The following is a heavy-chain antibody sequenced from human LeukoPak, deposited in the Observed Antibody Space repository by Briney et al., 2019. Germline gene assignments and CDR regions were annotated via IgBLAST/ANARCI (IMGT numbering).Heavy chain of an antibody. J-gene: IGHJ5*02. D-gene: IGHD6-19*01. Sequence: PGGSLRLSCAASGFTFSSYWMSWVRQAPGKGLEWVANIKQDGSEKYYVDSVKGRFTISRDNAKNSLYLQMNSLRAEDTAVYYCARVTSGWYKNNWFDPWGQGTLVTVSS. CDR2: IKQDGSEK. CDR1: GFTFSSYW. CDR3: ARVTSGWYKNNWFDP. V-gene: IGHV3-7*01.